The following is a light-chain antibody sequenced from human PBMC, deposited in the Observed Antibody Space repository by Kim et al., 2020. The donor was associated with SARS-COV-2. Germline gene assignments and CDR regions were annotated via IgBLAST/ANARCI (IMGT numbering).Light chain of an antibody. CDR1: QSISSW. J-gene: IGKJ1*01. Sequence: DIQMTQSPSTLSASVGDRVTITCRASQSISSWWAWYQQKPGKAPKLLIYTASSLESGVPSRFSGSGSGTEFTLTISSLQPNDFATYYCQQYNSYTGTFGQGTKVEIK. CDR3: QQYNSYTGT. V-gene: IGKV1-5*03. CDR2: TAS.